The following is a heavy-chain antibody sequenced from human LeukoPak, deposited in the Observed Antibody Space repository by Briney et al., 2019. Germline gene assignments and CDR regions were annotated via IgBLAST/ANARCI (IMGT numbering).Heavy chain of an antibody. CDR3: ASDIVVVPAAAHDAFDI. Sequence: GGSLRLSCAASGFTFSSYSMNWVRQAPGKGLEWVSSISSSSSYIYYADSVKGRFTISRDNAKNSLYLQMNSLRAEDTAVYYCASDIVVVPAAAHDAFDIWGQGTMVTVSS. CDR1: GFTFSSYS. J-gene: IGHJ3*02. V-gene: IGHV3-21*01. CDR2: ISSSSSYI. D-gene: IGHD2-2*01.